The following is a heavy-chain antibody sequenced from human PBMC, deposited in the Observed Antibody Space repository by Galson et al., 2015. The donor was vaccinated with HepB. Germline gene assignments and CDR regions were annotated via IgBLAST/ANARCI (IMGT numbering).Heavy chain of an antibody. CDR1: GLTFSSYS. V-gene: IGHV3-48*04. J-gene: IGHJ6*02. D-gene: IGHD3-10*01. CDR2: ISSGSTTI. CDR3: AREQGNYYGSGSRWYGMDV. Sequence: SLRLSCADSGLTFSSYSMNWVRQAPGKGLEWVSYISSGSTTIYYADSVKGRFTISRDNAKNSLYLQMNSLRAEDTAVYYCAREQGNYYGSGSRWYGMDVWGQGTMVTVSS.